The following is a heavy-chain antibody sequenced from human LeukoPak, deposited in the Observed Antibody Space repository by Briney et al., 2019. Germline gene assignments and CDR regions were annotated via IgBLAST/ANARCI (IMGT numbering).Heavy chain of an antibody. Sequence: PGGSLRLSCAASGFTFSSYWMTWVRQAPGKGLEWVANIKQDGSEKYYVDSVKGRFTISRDNATKSLYLQMNSLRAENTAVYYCARDPKWLDYWGQGTLVTVS. CDR1: GFTFSSYW. J-gene: IGHJ4*02. CDR2: IKQDGSEK. D-gene: IGHD5-12*01. CDR3: ARDPKWLDY. V-gene: IGHV3-7*01.